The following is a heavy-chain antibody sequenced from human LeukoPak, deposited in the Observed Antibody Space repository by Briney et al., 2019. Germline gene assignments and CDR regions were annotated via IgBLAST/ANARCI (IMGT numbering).Heavy chain of an antibody. V-gene: IGHV3-21*01. D-gene: IGHD2-8*01. CDR3: AREEGGFCTNGVCPYYYYYGMDV. Sequence: PGGSLSLSCAASRFTFSTVSMEWDRQAQGKGRGWVSSISSSSRYIYHADSVKGRFTISRDNAKNSLYLQMNSLRAEDTAVYYCAREEGGFCTNGVCPYYYYYGMDVWGQGTTVTVSS. CDR2: ISSSSRYI. J-gene: IGHJ6*02. CDR1: RFTFSTVS.